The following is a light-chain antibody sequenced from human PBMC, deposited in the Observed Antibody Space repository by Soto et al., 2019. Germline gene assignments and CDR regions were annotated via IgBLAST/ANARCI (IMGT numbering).Light chain of an antibody. CDR3: SSYTSSSTLV. CDR2: EVS. Sequence: QSALTQPAGVSGSPGQAIAISCTGTSSDDGGYNYVSWYQQHPGKAPKLMIYEVSNRPSGVSNRFSGSKSGNTASLTISGLQAEDEADYYCSSYTSSSTLVFGTGTKVTVL. CDR1: SSDDGGYNY. J-gene: IGLJ1*01. V-gene: IGLV2-14*01.